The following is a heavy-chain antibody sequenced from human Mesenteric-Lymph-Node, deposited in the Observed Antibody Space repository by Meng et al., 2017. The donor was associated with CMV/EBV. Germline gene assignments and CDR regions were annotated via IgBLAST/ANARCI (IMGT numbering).Heavy chain of an antibody. CDR3: ARGTFVLRFLEWLSNNWFDP. J-gene: IGHJ5*02. V-gene: IGHV4-34*01. CDR2: INHSGST. Sequence: SQTLSLTGAVYGGSFSGSYWSWIRQPPGKGLEWIGEINHSGSTNYNPSLKSRVTISVDTSKNQFSLKLSSVTAADTAVYYCARGTFVLRFLEWLSNNWFDPWGQGTLVTVSS. CDR1: GGSFSGSY. D-gene: IGHD3-3*01.